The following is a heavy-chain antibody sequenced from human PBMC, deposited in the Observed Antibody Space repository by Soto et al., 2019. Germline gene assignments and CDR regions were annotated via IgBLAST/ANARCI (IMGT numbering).Heavy chain of an antibody. CDR2: IYYSGST. V-gene: IGHV4-59*08. CDR1: GGSISSYY. D-gene: IGHD7-27*01. J-gene: IGHJ2*01. CDR3: ARHALTGGGVNWYFDL. Sequence: SETLSLTCTVSGGSISSYYWSWIRQPPGKGLEWIGYIYYSGSTNYNPSLKSRVTISVDTSKNQFSLKLSSVTAADTAVYYCARHALTGGGVNWYFDLWGRGTLVTVSS.